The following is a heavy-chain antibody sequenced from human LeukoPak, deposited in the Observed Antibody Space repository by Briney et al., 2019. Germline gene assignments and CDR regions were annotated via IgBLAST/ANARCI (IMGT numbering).Heavy chain of an antibody. J-gene: IGHJ6*02. CDR1: GGSISSYY. D-gene: IGHD3-22*01. CDR3: ARDRGYYDSSGYSYYYGMDV. CDR2: IYTSGST. V-gene: IGHV4-4*07. Sequence: SETLSLTCTASGGSISSYYWSWIRQPAGKGLEWIGRIYTSGSTNYNPSLKSRVTMSVDTSKNQFSLKLSSVTAADTAVYYCARDRGYYDSSGYSYYYGMDVWGQGTTVTVSS.